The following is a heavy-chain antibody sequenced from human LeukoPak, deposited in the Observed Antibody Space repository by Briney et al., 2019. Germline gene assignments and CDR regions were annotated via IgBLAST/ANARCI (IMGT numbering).Heavy chain of an antibody. CDR3: ARDPRYCSGGSCYFGYFDY. CDR2: IKQDGSEK. Sequence: GGSLRLSCAASGFTFSSYWMHWVRQAPGKGLEWVANIKQDGSEKYYVDSVKGRFTISRDNAKNSLYLQMNSLRAEDTAVYYCARDPRYCSGGSCYFGYFDYWGQGTLVTVSS. D-gene: IGHD2-15*01. J-gene: IGHJ4*02. CDR1: GFTFSSYW. V-gene: IGHV3-7*01.